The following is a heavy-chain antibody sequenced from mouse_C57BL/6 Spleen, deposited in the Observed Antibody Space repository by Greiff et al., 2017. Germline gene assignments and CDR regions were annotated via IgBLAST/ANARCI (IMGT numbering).Heavy chain of an antibody. D-gene: IGHD2-4*01. CDR3: TRREITRGFAY. V-gene: IGHV1-15*01. CDR1: GYTFTDYE. Sequence: VKLVESGAELVRPGASVTLSCKASGYTFTDYEMHWVKQTPVHGLEWIGAIDPETGGTAYNQKFKGKAILTADKSSSTAYMELRSLTSEDSAVYYCTRREITRGFAYWGQGTLVTVSA. J-gene: IGHJ3*01. CDR2: IDPETGGT.